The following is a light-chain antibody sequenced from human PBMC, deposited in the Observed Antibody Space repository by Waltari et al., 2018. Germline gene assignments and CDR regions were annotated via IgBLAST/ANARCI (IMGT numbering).Light chain of an antibody. V-gene: IGLV3-19*01. CDR2: GKN. J-gene: IGLJ2*01. CDR3: HSRDSSGDVL. CDR1: SLRTYY. Sequence: SSDLTQDPVVSVALGQTVRITCQGASLRTYYVSWFQQKPGQAPALVIYGKNNRPSGIPDRFSASSSGSTASLTIIGAQAEDEADYYCHSRDSSGDVLIGGGTKLTVV.